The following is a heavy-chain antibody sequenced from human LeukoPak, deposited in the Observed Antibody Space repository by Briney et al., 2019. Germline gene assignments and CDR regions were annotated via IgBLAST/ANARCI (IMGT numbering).Heavy chain of an antibody. D-gene: IGHD3-10*01. CDR2: IWYDGSNK. J-gene: IGHJ3*02. V-gene: IGHV3-33*01. CDR1: GFTFSSYG. CDR3: AREGPDGSGSYYKWGVPDAFDI. Sequence: AGGSLRLSCAASGFTFSSYGMHWVRQAPGQGLEWVAVIWYDGSNKYYADSVKGRFTISRDNSKNTLYLQMNSLRAEDTAVYYCAREGPDGSGSYYKWGVPDAFDIWGQGTMVTVSS.